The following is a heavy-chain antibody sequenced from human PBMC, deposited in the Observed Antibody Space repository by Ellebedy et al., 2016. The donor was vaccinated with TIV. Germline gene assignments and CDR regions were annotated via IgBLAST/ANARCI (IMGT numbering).Heavy chain of an antibody. J-gene: IGHJ5*02. D-gene: IGHD3-3*01. V-gene: IGHV1-18*01. CDR3: ARAPVESGWFDP. Sequence: ASVKVSCXASGDTFSSYAYSWVRQAPGQGLEWMGWISAYNGNTNYAQKLQGRVTMTTDTSTSTAYMELRSLRSDDTAVYYCARAPVESGWFDPWGQGTLVTVSS. CDR2: ISAYNGNT. CDR1: GDTFSSYA.